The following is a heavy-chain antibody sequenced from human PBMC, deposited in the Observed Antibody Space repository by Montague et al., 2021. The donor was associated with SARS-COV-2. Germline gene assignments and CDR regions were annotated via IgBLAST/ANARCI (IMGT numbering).Heavy chain of an antibody. CDR3: ARGGGNSADYYNYTMDV. CDR1: SGSLSNYY. Sequence: SETLSLTCTVSSGSLSNYYWTWIRQPPGKGLESIGYIYHNGSTKYNPSLKSRVTISVDTSKNQFSLKLSSVSVADTAVYYCARGGGNSADYYNYTMDVWGQGTTVTVFS. V-gene: IGHV4-59*01. J-gene: IGHJ6*02. CDR2: IYHNGST. D-gene: IGHD4-23*01.